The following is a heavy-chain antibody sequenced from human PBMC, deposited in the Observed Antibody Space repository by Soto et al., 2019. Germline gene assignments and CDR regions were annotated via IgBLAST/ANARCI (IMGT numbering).Heavy chain of an antibody. CDR2: GRNK. J-gene: IGHJ4*02. CDR1: GIAFSASA. Sequence: QVQVVESGGGVVQPGRSLRQSCAASGIAFSASAIHGGRQGPDKGHGRNKYSVESVKGRFTVSRDNSKNTLYLQMNSLRAEDTAVYYCARDKREQWLSTFEYWGQGTLVTVSS. D-gene: IGHD6-19*01. V-gene: IGHV3-33*04. CDR3: ARDKREQWLSTFEY.